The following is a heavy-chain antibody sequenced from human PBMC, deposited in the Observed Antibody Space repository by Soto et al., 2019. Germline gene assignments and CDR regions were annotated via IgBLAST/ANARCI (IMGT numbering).Heavy chain of an antibody. CDR3: ARLMGTSFDR. D-gene: IGHD2-8*01. V-gene: IGHV3-72*01. J-gene: IGHJ4*02. Sequence: EVQLVESGGGLLQPGGSLRLSCAASGFIFSDHYMDWVRQAPGKGLEWVGRARNKVSSYTTAYAASVEGRFTISRDDSRNSLYLQMNNLKTADTAVYFCARLMGTSFDRWGQGTLVTVSA. CDR2: ARNKVSSYTT. CDR1: GFIFSDHY.